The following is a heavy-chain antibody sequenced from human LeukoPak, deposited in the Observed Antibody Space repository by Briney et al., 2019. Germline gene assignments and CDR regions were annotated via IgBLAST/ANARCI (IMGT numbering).Heavy chain of an antibody. CDR1: GGSISSINHY. CDR3: ARQIDYDILTGYQRSYAMDV. J-gene: IGHJ6*02. V-gene: IGHV4-39*01. Sequence: SETLSLTCNVSGGSISSINHYWGWIRQPPGKGLEWIGNIYYSGRSYSNPSLKSRVTISVDMFKNYFSLRLSSVTAADTAVYYCARQIDYDILTGYQRSYAMDVWGQGTTVTVSS. D-gene: IGHD3-9*01. CDR2: IYYSGRS.